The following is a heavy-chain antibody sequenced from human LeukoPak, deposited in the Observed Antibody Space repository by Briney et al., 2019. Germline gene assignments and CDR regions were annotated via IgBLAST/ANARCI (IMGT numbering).Heavy chain of an antibody. Sequence: GGSLRLSCTASGFAFDEHGMSWVRQVSGKGLEWVSGINWSGGSTGYADPLRGRFTISRDNAKNSLYLQMDSLRAEDTALYYCARAPITSPFYFDYWGQGTLVTVSS. CDR1: GFAFDEHG. CDR2: INWSGGST. J-gene: IGHJ4*02. V-gene: IGHV3-20*04. D-gene: IGHD2-2*01. CDR3: ARAPITSPFYFDY.